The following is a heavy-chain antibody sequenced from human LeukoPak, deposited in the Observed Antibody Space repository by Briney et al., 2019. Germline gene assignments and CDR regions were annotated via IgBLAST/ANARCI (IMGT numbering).Heavy chain of an antibody. CDR3: ARDNYDILTGRGYYYGMDV. CDR1: GFTFISYS. J-gene: IGHJ6*02. Sequence: PGGSLRLSCAASGFTFISYSMNWVRQAPGKGLEWVSSISISSSYIYYADSVKGRFTISRDNAKNSLYLQMNSLRAEDTAVYYCARDNYDILTGRGYYYGMDVWGQGTTVTVSS. V-gene: IGHV3-21*01. CDR2: ISISSSYI. D-gene: IGHD3-9*01.